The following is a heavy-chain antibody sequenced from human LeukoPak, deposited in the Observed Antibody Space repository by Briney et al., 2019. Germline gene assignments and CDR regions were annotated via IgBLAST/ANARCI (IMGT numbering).Heavy chain of an antibody. V-gene: IGHV3-21*01. Sequence: PGGSLRLSCAASGFTFRNYWMSWVRQAPGKGLEWVSSISTSSSYIYYTDSVKGRFTISRDNAKNPLYLQMNSLRAEDTAVYYCARGSSNIAARNNWFDPWGQGTVVTVSS. CDR3: ARGSSNIAARNNWFDP. CDR1: GFTFRNYW. J-gene: IGHJ5*02. D-gene: IGHD6-6*01. CDR2: ISTSSSYI.